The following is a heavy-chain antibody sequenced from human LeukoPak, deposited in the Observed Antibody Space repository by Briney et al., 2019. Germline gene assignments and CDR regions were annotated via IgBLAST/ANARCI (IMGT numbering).Heavy chain of an antibody. D-gene: IGHD4-17*01. CDR1: GFTVSSNY. CDR3: AKGGASVTRYVDY. CDR2: IYSGGST. V-gene: IGHV3-53*05. J-gene: IGHJ4*02. Sequence: GGSLRLSCAASGFTVSSNYMSWVRQAPGKGLEWVSIIYSGGSTFYADSVKGRFTISRDNSKNTLYLQMNSLRPEDTAVYYCAKGGASVTRYVDYWGQGTLVTVSS.